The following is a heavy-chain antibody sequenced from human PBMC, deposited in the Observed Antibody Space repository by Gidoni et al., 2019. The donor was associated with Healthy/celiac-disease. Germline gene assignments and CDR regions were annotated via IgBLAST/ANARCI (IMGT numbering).Heavy chain of an antibody. J-gene: IGHJ3*02. CDR1: GGSISSYY. CDR2: IYYSGST. Sequence: QVHLQESGPGLVKPSETLSLTCTVSGGSISSYYWRWIRQPPGKGLEWIGYIYYSGSTNYNPSLKSRVTISVDTSKNQFSLKLSSVTAADTAVYYCARDRIVGATTSAFDIWGQGTMVTVSS. V-gene: IGHV4-59*01. D-gene: IGHD1-26*01. CDR3: ARDRIVGATTSAFDI.